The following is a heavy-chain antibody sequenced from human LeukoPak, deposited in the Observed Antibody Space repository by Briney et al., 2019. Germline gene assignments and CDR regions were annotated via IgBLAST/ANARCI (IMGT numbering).Heavy chain of an antibody. CDR1: RFTSSNAW. V-gene: IGHV3-15*01. Sequence: GGSLRLSCAASRFTSSNAWMSWVGQAPGKGLEWVGRIKSNTDGGTTDYAAPVKGRFTISRDDSKNTLYLQMNSLKTEDTAVYYCTTGESGSGQIAYGDYGAYFDYWGQGALVTVSS. D-gene: IGHD4-17*01. CDR3: TTGESGSGQIAYGDYGAYFDY. J-gene: IGHJ4*02. CDR2: IKSNTDGGTT.